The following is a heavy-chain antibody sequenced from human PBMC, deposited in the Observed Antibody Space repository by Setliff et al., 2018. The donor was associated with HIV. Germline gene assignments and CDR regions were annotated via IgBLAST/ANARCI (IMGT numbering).Heavy chain of an antibody. J-gene: IGHJ4*02. Sequence: ETLSLTCAVYGESFSAYSWSWIRQPPGKGLEWIGEINHSGSTNYNPSLKSRVAISVDTSKNQFSLKLNSVTAADTAVYYCARGPRRRNYYDTSGYYSQNDYWGQGALVTVSS. CDR3: ARGPRRRNYYDTSGYYSQNDY. CDR1: GESFSAYS. D-gene: IGHD3-22*01. V-gene: IGHV4-34*01. CDR2: INHSGST.